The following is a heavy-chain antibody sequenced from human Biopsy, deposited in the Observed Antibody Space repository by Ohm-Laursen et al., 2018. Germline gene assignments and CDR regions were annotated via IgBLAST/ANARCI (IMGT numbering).Heavy chain of an antibody. CDR3: ARWETTLGRSLDS. J-gene: IGHJ4*02. Sequence: ASVKVSCKASGYTFTSHDINWVRQATSQGLEWMGWMSPNTGNTVYAQRFQDRVTMTSDTSTGTAYTELTSLTSDDTAVYFCARWETTLGRSLDSWGQGTLVAVSS. D-gene: IGHD1-26*01. V-gene: IGHV1-8*01. CDR2: MSPNTGNT. CDR1: GYTFTSHD.